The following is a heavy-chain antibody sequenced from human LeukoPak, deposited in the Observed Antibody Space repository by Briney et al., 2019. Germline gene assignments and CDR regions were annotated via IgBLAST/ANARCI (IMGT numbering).Heavy chain of an antibody. CDR3: ARDFYYYDSSGYDY. Sequence: GGSLRLSCAASGFTFSSYWMSWVRQAPGKGLEWVANIKQDGREKYYVDSVKGRFTISRDNAKNSLYLQMNSLRAEDTAVYYCARDFYYYDSSGYDYWGQGTLVTVSS. D-gene: IGHD3-22*01. V-gene: IGHV3-7*01. CDR2: IKQDGREK. J-gene: IGHJ4*02. CDR1: GFTFSSYW.